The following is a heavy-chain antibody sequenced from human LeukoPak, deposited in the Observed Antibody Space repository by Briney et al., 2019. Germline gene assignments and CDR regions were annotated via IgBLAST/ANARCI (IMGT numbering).Heavy chain of an antibody. Sequence: SQTLSLTCTVSGGSISSGDYYWAWIRQPPGKGLEWIETISYSGSTYYNPSLKSRVTISVDKSKNQFSLRLSSVTAADTAVYYCARRAAYGSGSYFDFWGQGTLVTVSS. J-gene: IGHJ4*02. CDR3: ARRAAYGSGSYFDF. CDR1: GGSISSGDYY. CDR2: ISYSGST. D-gene: IGHD3-10*01. V-gene: IGHV4-39*01.